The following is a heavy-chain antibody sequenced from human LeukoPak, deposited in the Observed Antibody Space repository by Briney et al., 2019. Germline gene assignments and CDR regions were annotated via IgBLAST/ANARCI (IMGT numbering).Heavy chain of an antibody. V-gene: IGHV3-23*01. CDR1: GFTFRNNA. Sequence: TGGSLRLSCAASGFTFRNNAMSWVRQASGEGLVWVSVISGSGGSTYYADSVKGRFTISRDNSKNTVYLQMNSLRAEDSAVFYCARVGGDIAATGHFDYWGQGTLVTVSA. CDR3: ARVGGDIAATGHFDY. D-gene: IGHD5-12*01. J-gene: IGHJ4*02. CDR2: ISGSGGST.